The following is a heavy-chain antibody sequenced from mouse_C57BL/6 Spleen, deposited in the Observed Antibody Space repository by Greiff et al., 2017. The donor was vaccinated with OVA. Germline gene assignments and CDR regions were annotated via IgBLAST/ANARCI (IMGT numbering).Heavy chain of an antibody. CDR3: ARFYDYDGDY. D-gene: IGHD2-4*01. CDR2: IDPSDSYT. V-gene: IGHV1-69*01. J-gene: IGHJ2*01. Sequence: QVQLQQPGAELVMPGASVKLSCKASGYTFTSYWMHSVKQRPGQGLEWIGEIDPSDSYTNYNQKFKGKSTLTVDKSSSTAYMQLSSLTSEDSAVYYCARFYDYDGDYWGQGTTLTVSS. CDR1: GYTFTSYW.